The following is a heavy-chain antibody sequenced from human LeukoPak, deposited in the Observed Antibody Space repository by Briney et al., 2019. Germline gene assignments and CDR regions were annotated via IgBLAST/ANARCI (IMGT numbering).Heavy chain of an antibody. CDR2: IYPGDSDA. D-gene: IGHD6-13*01. Sequence: PGESLKISCKGSGYSFSSYWIGWVRQMPGKGLEWMGIIYPGDSDARYSPSFEGQVTISVDKSISTAYLQWRSLKASDTAMYYCARLSSSWLAVDSWGQGTLVTVSS. CDR3: ARLSSSWLAVDS. CDR1: GYSFSSYW. J-gene: IGHJ4*02. V-gene: IGHV5-51*01.